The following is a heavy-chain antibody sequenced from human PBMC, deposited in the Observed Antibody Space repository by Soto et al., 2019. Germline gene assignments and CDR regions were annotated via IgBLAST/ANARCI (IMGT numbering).Heavy chain of an antibody. V-gene: IGHV4-59*02. CDR1: GGSGSRYS. D-gene: IGHD3-16*01. CDR2: IYYSGST. CDR3: ARDLGGWFDP. J-gene: IGHJ5*02. Sequence: WETLSLTFTVSGGSGSRYSWGWIRQPPGKGLEWIGYIYYSGSTNYNPSLKSRVTISVDTSKNQFSLKLSSVTAADTAVYYCARDLGGWFDPWGQGTLVTVS.